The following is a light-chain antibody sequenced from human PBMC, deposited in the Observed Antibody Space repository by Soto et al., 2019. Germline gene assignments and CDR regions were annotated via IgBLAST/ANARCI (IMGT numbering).Light chain of an antibody. Sequence: DVVMTQSPLSLPVPPGEPASISCRSSQPLLYSNGFNYLDWYFQRPGQSPQLLIFLVSTRASGVTDRFSGSGSGTDFTLKISRVEAEDVGVYYCMQALQSPRTFGQGTKLEIK. CDR3: MQALQSPRT. CDR2: LVS. V-gene: IGKV2-28*01. CDR1: QPLLYSNGFNY. J-gene: IGKJ2*02.